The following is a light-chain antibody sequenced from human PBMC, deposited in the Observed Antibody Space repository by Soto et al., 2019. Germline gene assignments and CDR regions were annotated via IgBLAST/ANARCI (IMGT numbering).Light chain of an antibody. CDR1: SSDVGGYDF. V-gene: IGLV2-14*01. CDR3: SAYSTNTVV. Sequence: QSALTQPASVSGSPGQSITISCTGTSSDVGGYDFVSWYQHHPGKAPKLLIYEVIYRPSGVSNRSSGSKSGNTASLTISGLQAADEADYYCSAYSTNTVVFGGGTKVTVL. CDR2: EVI. J-gene: IGLJ2*01.